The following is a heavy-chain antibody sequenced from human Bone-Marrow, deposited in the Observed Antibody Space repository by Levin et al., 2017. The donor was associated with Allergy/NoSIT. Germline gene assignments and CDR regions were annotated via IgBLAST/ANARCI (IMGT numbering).Heavy chain of an antibody. CDR1: GYTFATYA. Sequence: GESLKISCKASGYTFATYAIHWVRQVPGQGLEWMGWINVGNGNTKTSPTFLDRASMTSDTSASAAFLELSSLRSEDTAVYFCARVNMQTGDCYYYSMDVWGQGTTVTVS. V-gene: IGHV1-3*01. J-gene: IGHJ6*02. CDR3: ARVNMQTGDCYYYSMDV. D-gene: IGHD2-21*02. CDR2: INVGNGNT.